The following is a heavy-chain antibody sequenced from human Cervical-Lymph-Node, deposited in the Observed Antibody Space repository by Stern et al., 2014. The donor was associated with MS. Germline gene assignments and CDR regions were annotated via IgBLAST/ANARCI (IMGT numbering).Heavy chain of an antibody. D-gene: IGHD1-1*01. Sequence: QVTLKESGPTLVNPTETLTLTCVFSGFSLNTTGVGVGWIRQPPGKALEWLGPIYWDDDKRHNPSLKSRLTITKDTSKDQVGLIMTDMEPVDTATYYCAHSPPTDDDVFDVWGQGTLVTVSS. CDR2: IYWDDDK. J-gene: IGHJ3*01. CDR1: GFSLNTTGVG. V-gene: IGHV2-5*02. CDR3: AHSPPTDDDVFDV.